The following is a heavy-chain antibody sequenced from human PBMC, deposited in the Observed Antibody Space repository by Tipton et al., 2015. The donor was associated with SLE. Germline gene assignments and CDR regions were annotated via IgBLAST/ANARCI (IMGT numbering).Heavy chain of an antibody. CDR1: GGSISSHY. CDR3: ARSTAGSSAYGY. V-gene: IGHV4-59*11. D-gene: IGHD3-16*01. CDR2: IYYSGGT. Sequence: TLSLTCTVSGGSISSHYWSWIRQPPGKGLEWIGYIYYSGGTQYNPSLKSRITIGIDTSKNEISLRLTSVTAADTAVYYCARSTAGSSAYGYWGQGILVTVSS. J-gene: IGHJ4*02.